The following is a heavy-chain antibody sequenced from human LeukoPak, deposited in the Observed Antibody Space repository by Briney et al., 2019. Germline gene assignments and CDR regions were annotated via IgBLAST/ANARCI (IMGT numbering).Heavy chain of an antibody. CDR3: ARKGRGFYFDY. CDR2: IYYSGST. D-gene: IGHD3-10*01. Sequence: SETLSLTCTVSGYSISNYYWSWIRQPPGKGLEWIGYIYYSGSTNYNPSLKSRVTISVDTSKNQFSLKLSSVTAADTAVYYCARKGRGFYFDYWGQGTLVTVSS. V-gene: IGHV4-59*01. CDR1: GYSISNYY. J-gene: IGHJ4*02.